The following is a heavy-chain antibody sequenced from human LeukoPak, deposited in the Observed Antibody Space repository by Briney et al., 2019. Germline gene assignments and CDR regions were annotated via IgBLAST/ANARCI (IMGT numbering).Heavy chain of an antibody. CDR3: ARDKGLWFGESDY. J-gene: IGHJ4*02. CDR2: ISSSSSYI. CDR1: GFTCRPNA. V-gene: IGHV3-21*01. D-gene: IGHD3-10*01. Sequence: GGSLRLSCAASGFTCRPNAMNWVRQAPGKGLEWVSSISSSSSYIYYADSVKGRFTISRDNAKNSLYLQMNSLRAEDTAVYYCARDKGLWFGESDYWGQGTLVTVSS.